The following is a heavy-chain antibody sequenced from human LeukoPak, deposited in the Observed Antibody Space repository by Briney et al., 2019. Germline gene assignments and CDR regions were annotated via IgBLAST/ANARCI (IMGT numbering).Heavy chain of an antibody. Sequence: ASVKVSCKASGYTFTSYHITWVRQAPGQGLEWMGWINPNSGGTNYAQKFQGRVTMTRDTSISTVYMELSSLRSEDTAVYYCARDQTPPYSSSARPYYYMDVWGKGTTVTVSS. J-gene: IGHJ6*03. D-gene: IGHD6-6*01. CDR3: ARDQTPPYSSSARPYYYMDV. V-gene: IGHV1-2*02. CDR1: GYTFTSYH. CDR2: INPNSGGT.